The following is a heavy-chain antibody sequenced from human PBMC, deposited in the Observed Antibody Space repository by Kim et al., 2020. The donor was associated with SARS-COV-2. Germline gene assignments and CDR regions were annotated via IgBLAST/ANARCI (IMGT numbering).Heavy chain of an antibody. CDR3: ARGGKQWLTYYYYYGMDV. V-gene: IGHV3-20*03. D-gene: IGHD6-19*01. Sequence: KGRLTISRDNAKNSLYLQMNSLRAEDTALYYCARGGKQWLTYYYYYGMDVWGQGTTVTVSS. J-gene: IGHJ6*02.